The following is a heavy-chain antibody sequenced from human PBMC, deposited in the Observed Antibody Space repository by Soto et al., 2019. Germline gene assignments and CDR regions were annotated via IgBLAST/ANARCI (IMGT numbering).Heavy chain of an antibody. CDR3: ARDLLGGWFDP. Sequence: SETLSLTCTVSGGSISSYYWSWIRQPPGKGLEWIGYIYYSGSTNYNPSLKSRVTISVDTSKNQFSLKLSSVTAADTAVYYCARDLLGGWFDPWGQGTLVTVSS. V-gene: IGHV4-59*01. CDR2: IYYSGST. CDR1: GGSISSYY. J-gene: IGHJ5*02. D-gene: IGHD3-16*01.